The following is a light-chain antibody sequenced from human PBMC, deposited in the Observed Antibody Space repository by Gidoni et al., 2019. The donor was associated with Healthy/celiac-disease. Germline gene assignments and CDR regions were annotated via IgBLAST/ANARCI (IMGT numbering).Light chain of an antibody. V-gene: IGKV3-20*01. CDR2: GAS. J-gene: IGKJ3*01. Sequence: EIVLTQSPGTLSLSPGERATLSCRASQSVSSSYLAWYQQKPGQAPRLLIYGASSRATGIPDRFSGSGSGTDFTLTISRLEPEDFAVYYCQQYGSSPFFXSXTKVDIK. CDR1: QSVSSSY. CDR3: QQYGSSPF.